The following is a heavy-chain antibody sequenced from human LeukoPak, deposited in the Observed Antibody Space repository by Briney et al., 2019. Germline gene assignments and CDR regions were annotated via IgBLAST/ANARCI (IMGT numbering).Heavy chain of an antibody. J-gene: IGHJ4*02. CDR2: IDHSGST. Sequence: PSETLSLTCAAYGGSFSNYYWSWIRQPPGKGLEWIGEIDHSGSTNYKPSLKSRVTISVDTSQNQFSLNLYFVTAADTAVYYCARRGQAGYLYWGQGTLVTVSS. CDR3: ARRGQAGYLY. V-gene: IGHV4-34*01. CDR1: GGSFSNYY. D-gene: IGHD3-16*02.